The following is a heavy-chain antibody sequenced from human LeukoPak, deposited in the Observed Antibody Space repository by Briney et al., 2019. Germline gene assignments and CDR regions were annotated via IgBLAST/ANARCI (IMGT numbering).Heavy chain of an antibody. J-gene: IGHJ4*02. V-gene: IGHV4-39*07. CDR3: ARANRTNGVCDLYFDY. D-gene: IGHD2-8*01. CDR1: GGSISSSSYY. Sequence: SETLSLTCTVSGGSISSSSYYWGWIRQPPGKGLDWIGEINHSGSTNYNPSLKSRVTISVDTSKNQFSLKLSSVTAADTAVYYCARANRTNGVCDLYFDYWGQGTLVTVSS. CDR2: INHSGST.